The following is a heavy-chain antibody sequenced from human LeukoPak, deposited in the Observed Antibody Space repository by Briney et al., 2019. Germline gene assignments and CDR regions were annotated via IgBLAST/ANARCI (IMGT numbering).Heavy chain of an antibody. V-gene: IGHV4-59*01. Sequence: SETLSLTCTVSGDSISSYYWSWIRQPPGKGLEWIGYIYYSGSTNYNPSLKSRVTISVDTSKNQFSLKLSSVTAADTAVYYCAQYVWGSYPTFEDYLGQGSLVTVSS. CDR2: IYYSGST. D-gene: IGHD3-16*02. CDR1: GDSISSYY. CDR3: AQYVWGSYPTFEDY. J-gene: IGHJ4*02.